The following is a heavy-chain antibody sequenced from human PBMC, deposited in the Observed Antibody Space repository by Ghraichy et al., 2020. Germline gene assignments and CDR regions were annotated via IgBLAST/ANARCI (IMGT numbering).Heavy chain of an antibody. CDR2: INHSGST. CDR3: AYINHHQCHGFDY. CDR1: GGSLSGYY. Sequence: ESLNISCGVYGGSLSGYYWRWIRQPPGKGLEWVGEINHSGSTNYNPSLKSRVTISVDTSNNQFSLKLSSVIAADTAVYYCAYINHHQCHGFDYWGQGTLVTVSS. D-gene: IGHD1-14*01. V-gene: IGHV4-34*01. J-gene: IGHJ4*02.